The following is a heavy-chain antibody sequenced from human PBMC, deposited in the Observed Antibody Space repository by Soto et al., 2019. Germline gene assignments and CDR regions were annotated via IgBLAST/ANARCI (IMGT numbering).Heavy chain of an antibody. CDR2: IYYSGST. V-gene: IGHV4-59*08. D-gene: IGHD3-3*01. CDR1: GGSISSYY. CDR3: ARSSIKPQVFMYPFDS. Sequence: SETLSLTCTVSGGSISSYYWSWIRQPPGKGLEWIGYIYYSGSTNYNPSLKSRVTISVDTSKNQFSLKLSSVTAADTVVYYCARSSIKPQVFMYPFDSWSQGTLVTVSS. J-gene: IGHJ4*02.